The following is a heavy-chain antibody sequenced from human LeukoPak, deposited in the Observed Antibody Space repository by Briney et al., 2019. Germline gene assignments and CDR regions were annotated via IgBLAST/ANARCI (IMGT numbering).Heavy chain of an antibody. J-gene: IGHJ4*02. D-gene: IGHD2-2*01. CDR2: IRFDGSKQ. V-gene: IGHV3-30*02. CDR1: GFTFSSYS. CDR3: AKDRGTCSSTSCYPTLYFDY. Sequence: GGSLRLSCAASGFTFSSYSMNWVRQAPGKGLEWVAFIRFDGSKQYYADSVKGRFTVSRDNSKNTLYLQMNSLRVEDTAVYYCAKDRGTCSSTSCYPTLYFDYWGQGTLVTVSS.